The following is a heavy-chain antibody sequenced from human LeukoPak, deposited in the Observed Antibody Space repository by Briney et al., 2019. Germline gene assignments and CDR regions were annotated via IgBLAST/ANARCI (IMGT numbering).Heavy chain of an antibody. CDR1: GYTFDTYW. CDR2: IYPGDSDT. D-gene: IGHD5-12*01. V-gene: IGHV5-51*01. CDR3: ARHRRYIVATTPRYYYYYMDV. Sequence: GESLKISCKGSGYTFDTYWVGWVRQMPGQGLEWMGIIYPGDSDTRYSPSFQGQVTISADKSISTAYLQWSSLKASDTAMYYCARHRRYIVATTPRYYYYYMDVWGKGTTVTVSS. J-gene: IGHJ6*03.